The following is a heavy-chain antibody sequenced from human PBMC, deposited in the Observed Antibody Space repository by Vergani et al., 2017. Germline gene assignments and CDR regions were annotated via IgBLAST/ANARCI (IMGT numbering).Heavy chain of an antibody. D-gene: IGHD1-7*01. CDR1: GDSVSSNSAA. Sequence: QVQLQQSGPGLVKPSQTLSLTCAISGDSVSSNSAAWNWIRQSPSRGLEWLGRTYYRSKWYNDYAVSVKSRITINPDTSKNQFSLKLSSVTAADTAVYYCARGGLELAYPTPRRNWFDPWGQGTLVTVSS. CDR2: TYYRSKWYN. CDR3: ARGGLELAYPTPRRNWFDP. V-gene: IGHV6-1*01. J-gene: IGHJ5*02.